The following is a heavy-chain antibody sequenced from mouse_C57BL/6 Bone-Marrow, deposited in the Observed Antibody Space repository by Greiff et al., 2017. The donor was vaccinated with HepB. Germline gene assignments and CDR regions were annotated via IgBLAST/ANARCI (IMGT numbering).Heavy chain of an antibody. Sequence: QVQLKESGPGLVQPSQSLSITCTVSGFSLTSYGVHWVRQSTGKGLEWLGVLWSGGSTDYNAAFLTRLSISKDNSKSQVFFKMNSLQADDTAIYYCARNYYGSSYFDYWGQGTTLTVSS. D-gene: IGHD1-1*01. CDR3: ARNYYGSSYFDY. CDR1: GFSLTSYG. CDR2: LWSGGST. V-gene: IGHV2-2*01. J-gene: IGHJ2*01.